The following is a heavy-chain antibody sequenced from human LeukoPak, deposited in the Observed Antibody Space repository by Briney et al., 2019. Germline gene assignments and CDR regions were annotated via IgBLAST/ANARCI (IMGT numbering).Heavy chain of an antibody. J-gene: IGHJ4*02. CDR1: GGSISSGGYS. CDR2: IYYSGST. CDR3: AGSAYSSSWSLGY. Sequence: SQTLSLTCTVSGGSISSGGYSWSWIRQHPGKGLEWIGYIYYSGSTYYNPSLKSRVTISVDTSKNQFSLKLSSVTAADTAVYYCAGSAYSSSWSLGYWGQGTLVTVSS. D-gene: IGHD6-13*01. V-gene: IGHV4-31*03.